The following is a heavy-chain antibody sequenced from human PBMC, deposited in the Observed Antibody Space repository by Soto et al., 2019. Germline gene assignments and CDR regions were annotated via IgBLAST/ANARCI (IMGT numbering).Heavy chain of an antibody. CDR2: IIPIFGTA. CDR1: GGTFSSYA. J-gene: IGHJ6*02. CDR3: ARPVGGNHYYYGMDV. D-gene: IGHD3-16*01. Sequence: QVQLVQSGAEVKKPGSSVKVSCKASGGTFSSYAISWVRQAPGQGLEWMGGIIPIFGTADYAQKFQGRVTITADESTSTGYMDLSSLRSEDTAVYYCARPVGGNHYYYGMDVWGQGTTVTVSS. V-gene: IGHV1-69*12.